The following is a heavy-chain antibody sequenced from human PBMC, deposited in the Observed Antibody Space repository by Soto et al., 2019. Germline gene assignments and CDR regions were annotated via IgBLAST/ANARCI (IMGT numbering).Heavy chain of an antibody. CDR3: ARRGRWLQFRGSGFDI. V-gene: IGHV4-34*12. CDR1: GGSFSPFS. J-gene: IGHJ3*02. CDR2: IIHGGNT. Sequence: QVQVQQWGAGLLKPSETLSLTCAVYGGSFSPFSWSWLRQPPGQGLEWIGEIIHGGNTNSNPSLKSRVIVSVDTTQNQFSLKLTSLTAADTAVYYCARRGRWLQFRGSGFDIWGQGTMVTVSS. D-gene: IGHD5-12*01.